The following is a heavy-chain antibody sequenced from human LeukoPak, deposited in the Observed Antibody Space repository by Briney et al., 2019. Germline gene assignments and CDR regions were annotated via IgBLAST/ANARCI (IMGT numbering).Heavy chain of an antibody. CDR1: GYTFTSYG. J-gene: IGHJ6*03. CDR3: ARGPGELLWFGEPPDYMDV. D-gene: IGHD3-10*01. Sequence: ASVKVSCKASGYTFTSYGISWVRQAPGQGLEWMGWISAYNGNTNYAQKLQGRVTMTTDTSTSTAYMELRSLRSDDTAVYYCARGPGELLWFGEPPDYMDVWGKGTTVTASS. CDR2: ISAYNGNT. V-gene: IGHV1-18*01.